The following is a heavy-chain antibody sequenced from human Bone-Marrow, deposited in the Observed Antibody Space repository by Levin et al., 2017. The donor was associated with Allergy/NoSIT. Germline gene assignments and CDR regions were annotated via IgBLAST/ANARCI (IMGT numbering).Heavy chain of an antibody. CDR3: AKDLSPRIAVTGNIEY. D-gene: IGHD6-19*01. Sequence: GESLKISCAASGFTFNDYTMHWVRQAPQRGLEWVSLISWDASTTYYADSVRGRFTISRDNSKNALYQQMNSLTTEDTALYYCAKDLSPRIAVTGNIEYWGQGTLVTVSS. V-gene: IGHV3-43*01. CDR1: GFTFNDYT. CDR2: ISWDASTT. J-gene: IGHJ4*02.